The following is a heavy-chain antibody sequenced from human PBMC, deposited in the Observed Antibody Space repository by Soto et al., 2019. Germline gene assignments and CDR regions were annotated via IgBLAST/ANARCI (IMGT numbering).Heavy chain of an antibody. D-gene: IGHD3-10*01. CDR3: AKDSGYYYGSGRLDY. Sequence: EVQLVESGGGLVQPGRSLRLSCAASGFTFDDYAMHWVRQAPGKGLEWVSGIRWNSGSIGYADSVKGRFTISRDNAKNSLYLQMNSLRAEDTALYYCAKDSGYYYGSGRLDYWGQGTLVTVSS. CDR2: IRWNSGSI. J-gene: IGHJ4*02. CDR1: GFTFDDYA. V-gene: IGHV3-9*01.